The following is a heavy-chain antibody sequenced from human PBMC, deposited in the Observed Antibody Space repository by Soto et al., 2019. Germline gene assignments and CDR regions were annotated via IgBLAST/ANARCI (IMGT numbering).Heavy chain of an antibody. D-gene: IGHD4-4*01. J-gene: IGHJ6*02. V-gene: IGHV3-72*01. Sequence: GGSLRLSCAASGFTFSDHYMDWVRHARGKGLEWVGRIRNKAKSYTSEYGASVKGRFTISRDDSKKSLYLQMNSLKTEDTAVYYCARGATVTTNYYYGLDVWGQGTTVTVSS. CDR3: ARGATVTTNYYYGLDV. CDR2: IRNKAKSYTS. CDR1: GFTFSDHY.